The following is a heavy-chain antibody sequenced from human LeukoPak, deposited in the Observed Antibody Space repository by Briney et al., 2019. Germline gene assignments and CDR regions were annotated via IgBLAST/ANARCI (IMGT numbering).Heavy chain of an antibody. Sequence: RASVKVSCKASGYTFTGYYMHWVRQAPGQGLEWMGWINPNSGGTNYAQKFQGRVTMTRDTSISTAYMELSRLRSDDTAVYYCASLAGQLVREPYFDYWGQGTLVTVSS. CDR3: ASLAGQLVREPYFDY. V-gene: IGHV1-2*02. CDR2: INPNSGGT. CDR1: GYTFTGYY. D-gene: IGHD6-6*01. J-gene: IGHJ4*02.